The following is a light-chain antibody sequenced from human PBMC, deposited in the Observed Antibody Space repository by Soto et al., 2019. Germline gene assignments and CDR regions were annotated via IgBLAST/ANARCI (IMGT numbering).Light chain of an antibody. CDR1: SGHSSYI. CDR3: ETWDSNTHV. CDR2: LEGSGSY. V-gene: IGLV4-60*03. Sequence: QAVVTQSSSASASLGSSVKLTCTLSSGHSSYIIAWHQQQPGKASRYLMKLEGSGSYNKGSGVPDRFSGSSSGADRYLTISNLQSEDEADYYCETWDSNTHVFGTGTKLTVL. J-gene: IGLJ1*01.